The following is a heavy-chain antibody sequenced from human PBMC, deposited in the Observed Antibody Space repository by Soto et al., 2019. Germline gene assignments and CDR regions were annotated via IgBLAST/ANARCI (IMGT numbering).Heavy chain of an antibody. CDR2: IYYTGRT. CDR3: ARRGSGYDWGWFDP. V-gene: IGHV4-39*01. J-gene: IGHJ5*02. D-gene: IGHD5-12*01. CDR1: RDSISNNNYY. Sequence: ASETLSLTCTVSRDSISNNNYYWGWIRQPPGKGLEWIANIYYTGRTYYNPSLRSRVAISVDTSKNQFSLKVNSVTAADTAVYYCARRGSGYDWGWFDPWGLGILVTVSS.